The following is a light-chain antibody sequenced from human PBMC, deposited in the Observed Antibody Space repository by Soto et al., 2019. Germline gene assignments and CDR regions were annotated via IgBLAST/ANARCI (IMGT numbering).Light chain of an antibody. CDR2: EVT. CDR1: SSDVGGYNY. J-gene: IGLJ1*01. CDR3: LSYTTSSSYV. Sequence: QSALTQPASVSGSPGQSITISCTGTSSDVGGYNYVSWYQLHPGKAPKLMISEVTNRPSGVSSRFSGSKSGNTASLTISGLQADDEADYYCLSYTTSSSYVFGTGTKLTVL. V-gene: IGLV2-14*01.